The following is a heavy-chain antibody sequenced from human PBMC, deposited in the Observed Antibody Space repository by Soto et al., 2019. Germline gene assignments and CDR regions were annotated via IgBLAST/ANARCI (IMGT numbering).Heavy chain of an antibody. D-gene: IGHD3-3*01. V-gene: IGHV4-31*03. J-gene: IGHJ5*02. CDR3: AISIITIFGVVPNWFDP. CDR2: IYYSGST. CDR1: GGSISSGGYY. Sequence: QVQLQESGPGLVKPSQTLSLTCTVSGGSISSGGYYWSWIRQHPGKGLEWIGYIYYSGSTYYNPSLKSRVTISVDTSKNQFSLKLSSVTAADTAVYYCAISIITIFGVVPNWFDPWGQGTLVTVSS.